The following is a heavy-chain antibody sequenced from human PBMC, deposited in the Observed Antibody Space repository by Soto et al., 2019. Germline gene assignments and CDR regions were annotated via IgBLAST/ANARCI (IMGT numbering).Heavy chain of an antibody. V-gene: IGHV3-23*01. Sequence: EVQLLESGGDLVQPGGSLRLSCAASGFSFTYYAMIWVRQVPGKGLEWVSLITSSGAGTYYADSVKGRFTISRDNSKNTLDLQMNSLRAEDTAIYYCARDSFHCGSLTCLSYWYFDLWGRGTLVTVSS. CDR3: ARDSFHCGSLTCLSYWYFDL. D-gene: IGHD2-15*01. CDR2: ITSSGAGT. J-gene: IGHJ2*01. CDR1: GFSFTYYA.